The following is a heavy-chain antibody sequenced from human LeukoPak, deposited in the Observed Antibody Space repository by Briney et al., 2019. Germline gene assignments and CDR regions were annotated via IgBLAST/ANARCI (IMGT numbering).Heavy chain of an antibody. D-gene: IGHD3-3*01. CDR2: IGGSGGTI. CDR1: GFIFSSYS. Sequence: GGSLRLSCAASGFIFSSYSMNWVRQAPGEGLEWVSYIGGSGGTIYYADSVKGRFTISRDNGKNSLYLQMNSLRAEDTAVYYCARDRFWSGYGYYYYGMDVWGQGTTVTVSS. J-gene: IGHJ6*02. V-gene: IGHV3-48*01. CDR3: ARDRFWSGYGYYYYGMDV.